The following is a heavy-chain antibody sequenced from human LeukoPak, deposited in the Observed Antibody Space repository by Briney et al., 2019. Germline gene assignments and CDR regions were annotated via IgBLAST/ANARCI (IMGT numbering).Heavy chain of an antibody. CDR2: ISWNSGSI. V-gene: IGHV3-9*01. D-gene: IGHD5-24*01. J-gene: IGHJ4*02. CDR3: AKDLRDGYNRPGDYFAY. Sequence: PGRSLRLSCAASGFTFDDYAMHWVRQAPGKGLEWVSGISWNSGSIGYADSVKGRFTISRDNAKNSLYLQMNSLRAEDTALYYCAKDLRDGYNRPGDYFAYWGQGTLVTVSS. CDR1: GFTFDDYA.